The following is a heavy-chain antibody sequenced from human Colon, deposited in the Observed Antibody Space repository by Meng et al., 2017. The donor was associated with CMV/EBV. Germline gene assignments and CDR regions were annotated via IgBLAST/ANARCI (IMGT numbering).Heavy chain of an antibody. CDR1: GFTFNDYA. CDR2: ITWNSGRT. D-gene: IGHD1-26*01. V-gene: IGHV3-9*01. J-gene: IGHJ6*02. Sequence: SLKISCATSGFTFNDYAMHWVRQAPGKGLEWVSSITWNSGRTGYVDSVEGRFTISRDHGKNSLYLQMNGLRAEDTALYYCAKDISPVGGAAGYHGMDVWGQGTTVTVSS. CDR3: AKDISPVGGAAGYHGMDV.